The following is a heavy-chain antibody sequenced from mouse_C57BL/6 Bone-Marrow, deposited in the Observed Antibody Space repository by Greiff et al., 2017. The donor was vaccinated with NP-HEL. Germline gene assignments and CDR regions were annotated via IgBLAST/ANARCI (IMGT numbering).Heavy chain of an antibody. V-gene: IGHV1-76*01. CDR2: IYPGSGNT. J-gene: IGHJ1*03. CDR1: GYTFTDYY. Sequence: VQLQQSGAELVRPGASVKLSCKASGYTFTDYYINWVKQRPGQGLEWIARIYPGSGNTYYNEKFKGKAPLTAEKSSSTAYMQLSSLTSEDSAVYFCARREGYWYFDVWGTGTTVTVSS. CDR3: ARREGYWYFDV.